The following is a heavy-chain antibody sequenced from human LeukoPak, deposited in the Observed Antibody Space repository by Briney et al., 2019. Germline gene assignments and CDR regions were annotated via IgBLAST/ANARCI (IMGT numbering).Heavy chain of an antibody. CDR2: IIPIFGTA. CDR3: ARENTAMVYFDY. Sequence: SVKVSCKASGGTFSSYAISWVRQAPGQGPEWMGRIIPIFGTANYAQKFQGRVTITTDESTSTAYMELSSLRSEDTAVYYCARENTAMVYFDYWGQGTLVTVSS. V-gene: IGHV1-69*05. J-gene: IGHJ4*02. D-gene: IGHD5-18*01. CDR1: GGTFSSYA.